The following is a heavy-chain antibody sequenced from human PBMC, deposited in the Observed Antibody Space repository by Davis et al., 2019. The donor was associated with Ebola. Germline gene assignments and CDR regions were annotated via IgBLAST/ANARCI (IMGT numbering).Heavy chain of an antibody. V-gene: IGHV4-39*01. CDR1: GGSITSRNYY. D-gene: IGHD2/OR15-2a*01. CDR2: TSYDAST. J-gene: IGHJ4*02. CDR3: ATRPPADYWLGVFDY. Sequence: MPSETLSLTCSVSGGSITSRNYYWGWIRQPPGKGLEFIGTTSYDASTYYNPSLKSRVTISVDTSKNQFSLKLNSVTTADTAIYYCATRPPADYWLGVFDYWSQGTLATVSS.